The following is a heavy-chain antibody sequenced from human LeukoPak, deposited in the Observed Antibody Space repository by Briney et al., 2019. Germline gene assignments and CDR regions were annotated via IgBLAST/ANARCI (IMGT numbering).Heavy chain of an antibody. J-gene: IGHJ4*02. CDR3: AGLHRGAGPDY. Sequence: SETLSLTCAVYGGSFSGYYWSWIRQPPGKGLEWIGEINHSGSTNYNPSLKSRVTISVDTSKNQFSLKLSSVTAADTAVYYCAGLHRGAGPDYWGQGTLVTVSS. D-gene: IGHD6-19*01. V-gene: IGHV4-34*01. CDR2: INHSGST. CDR1: GGSFSGYY.